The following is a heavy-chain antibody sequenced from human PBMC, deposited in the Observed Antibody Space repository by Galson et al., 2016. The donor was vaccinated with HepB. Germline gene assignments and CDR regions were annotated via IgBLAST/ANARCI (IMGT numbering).Heavy chain of an antibody. CDR2: IKPDGSGK. D-gene: IGHD6-19*01. CDR3: AKPFLSSGLYYFDY. J-gene: IGHJ4*02. CDR1: GFTFSSNW. Sequence: SLRLSCAASGFTFSSNWMGWVRQSPGKGLEWVGNIKPDGSGKYYADSVKGRFTISRDNARNSLYLQMSSLRAEDTAIYYCAKPFLSSGLYYFDYWGRGTLVTVSS. V-gene: IGHV3-7*03.